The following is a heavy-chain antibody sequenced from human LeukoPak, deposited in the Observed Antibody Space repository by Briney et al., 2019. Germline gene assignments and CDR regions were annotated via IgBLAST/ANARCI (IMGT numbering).Heavy chain of an antibody. D-gene: IGHD4-17*01. CDR1: GGSISSYY. CDR3: ARLLRGHDAFDI. Sequence: SETLSLTCTVSGGSISSYYWSWIRQPPGKGLEWIGYIYTSGSTNYNPSLKSRVTISVDTSKNQFSLKLSSVTAADTAVYYCARLLRGHDAFDIWGQGTVVTVSS. V-gene: IGHV4-4*09. J-gene: IGHJ3*02. CDR2: IYTSGST.